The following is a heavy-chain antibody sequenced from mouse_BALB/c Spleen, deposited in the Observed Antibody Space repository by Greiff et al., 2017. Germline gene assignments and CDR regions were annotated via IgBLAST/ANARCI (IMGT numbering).Heavy chain of an antibody. V-gene: IGHV5-6-5*01. CDR3: ARDYGSSPMDY. CDR2: ISSGGST. CDR1: GFTFSSYA. Sequence: EVQLQESGGGLVKPGGSLKLSCAASGFTFSSYAMSWVHQTPEKRLEWVASISSGGSTYYPDSVKGRFTISRDNARNILYLQMSSLRSEDTAMYYCARDYGSSPMDYWGQGTSVTVSS. J-gene: IGHJ4*01. D-gene: IGHD1-1*01.